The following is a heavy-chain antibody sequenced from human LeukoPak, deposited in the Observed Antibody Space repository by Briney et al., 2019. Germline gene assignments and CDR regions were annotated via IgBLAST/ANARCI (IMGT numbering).Heavy chain of an antibody. CDR1: GYTFTSYY. Sequence: GASVKVSCKASGYTFTSYYMHWVRQAPGQGLEWMGIINPSGGSTSYALKFQGRVTMTRDMSTSTVYMELSSLRSEDTAVYYCARADQDYVWGSYRSTDAFDIWGQGTMVTVSS. J-gene: IGHJ3*02. CDR2: INPSGGST. V-gene: IGHV1-46*01. CDR3: ARADQDYVWGSYRSTDAFDI. D-gene: IGHD3-16*02.